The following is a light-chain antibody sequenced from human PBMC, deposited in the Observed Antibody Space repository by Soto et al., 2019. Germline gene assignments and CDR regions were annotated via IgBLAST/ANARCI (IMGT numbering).Light chain of an antibody. CDR3: QQYNNWPIT. Sequence: EILMTQSPCTLSVSPGERVTLSCRASQNVLSNLAWYQQKPGQAPRLLIYGASTRATGLPARFSGSGSGTQFTLTISSLQSEDFEVYYCQQYNNWPITFGQGTRLEIK. J-gene: IGKJ5*01. CDR1: QNVLSN. V-gene: IGKV3-15*01. CDR2: GAS.